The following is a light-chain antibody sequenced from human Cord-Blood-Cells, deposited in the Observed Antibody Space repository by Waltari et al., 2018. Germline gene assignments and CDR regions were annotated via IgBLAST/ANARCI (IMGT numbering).Light chain of an antibody. CDR2: WAS. CDR1: QSVLYSSNNKNY. V-gene: IGKV4-1*01. J-gene: IGKJ2*01. CDR3: QQYYSTPHT. Sequence: DIVMNQSPDSLAVSLGERATINCKSSQSVLYSSNNKNYLAWYQQKPGQPPKPLIYWASTRESGVPDRCRGSGSGTDFTLTISSLQAEDVAVYYCQQYYSTPHTFGQGTKLEIK.